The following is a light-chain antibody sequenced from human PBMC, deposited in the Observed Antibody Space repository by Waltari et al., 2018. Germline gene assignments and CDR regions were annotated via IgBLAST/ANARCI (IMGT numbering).Light chain of an antibody. CDR2: EVS. J-gene: IGLJ2*01. CDR1: SSDVGGYNY. V-gene: IGLV2-14*01. CDR3: SSYTSSFRVL. Sequence: QSALTQPASVSGSPGQSITISCTGTSSDVGGYNYVSWYQQHPGKAPKLMIYEVSNRPSGVSHRFSGSKSGNTASLTISGLQAEDEADYYCSSYTSSFRVLFGGGTKLTVL.